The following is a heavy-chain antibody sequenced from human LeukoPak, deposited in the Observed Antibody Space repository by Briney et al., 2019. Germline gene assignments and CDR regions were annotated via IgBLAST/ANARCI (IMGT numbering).Heavy chain of an antibody. CDR2: INEDGSGK. CDR3: VRDDGDV. Sequence: GGSLRLSCAASGFTFSSYWMGWVRQAPGKGLEWVASINEDGSGKYSMDSVKDRVTISRDNAKNSLDLQINSLTVEDTAIYYCVRDDGDVWGKGTTVTVSS. J-gene: IGHJ6*04. CDR1: GFTFSSYW. V-gene: IGHV3-7*01.